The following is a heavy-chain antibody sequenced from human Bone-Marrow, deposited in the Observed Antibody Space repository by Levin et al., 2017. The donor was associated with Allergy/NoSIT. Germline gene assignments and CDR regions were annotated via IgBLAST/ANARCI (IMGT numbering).Heavy chain of an antibody. Sequence: GESLKISCKVSGYDLIEMSIHWVRQAPGKGLEWMGGFDPEEDKTVFAQKYQDRLSLTEDRTTDTAYMELTRLRSEDTAVYYCVTDRRWHLWRYWGPGTLVTVSS. D-gene: IGHD2/OR15-2a*01. V-gene: IGHV1-24*01. CDR3: VTDRRWHLWRY. CDR2: FDPEEDKT. CDR1: GYDLIEMS. J-gene: IGHJ4*02.